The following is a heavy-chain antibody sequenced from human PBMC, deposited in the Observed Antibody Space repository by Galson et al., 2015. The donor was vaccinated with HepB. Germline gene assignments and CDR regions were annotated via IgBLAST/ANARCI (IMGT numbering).Heavy chain of an antibody. CDR1: GYTLTDLS. CDR2: FDPDDGET. CDR3: ATGGITFGGVSVPFDY. Sequence: SLKLSCTVSGYTLTDLSMHWVRQAPGKGLEWMGCFDPDDGETIYAQTFQGRVTMTKDTSTDTAYMELSSLRSEDTAVYYCATGGITFGGVSVPFDYWGQGTLVTVSS. V-gene: IGHV1-24*01. D-gene: IGHD3-16*02. J-gene: IGHJ4*02.